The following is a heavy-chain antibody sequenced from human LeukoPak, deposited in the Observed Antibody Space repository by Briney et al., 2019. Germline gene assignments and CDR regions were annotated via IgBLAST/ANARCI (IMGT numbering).Heavy chain of an antibody. V-gene: IGHV4-61*01. Sequence: SETLSLTCTVSGASVSSASYWTWIQQPPGKGVEWIAHIYNGVNTNYNPSLKSRVTISVDTSKNQFSLRLNSVTAADTAVYYCARSRAFNSGAFDPWGQGSLVTVSS. D-gene: IGHD1-26*01. J-gene: IGHJ5*02. CDR1: GASVSSASY. CDR2: IYNGVNT. CDR3: ARSRAFNSGAFDP.